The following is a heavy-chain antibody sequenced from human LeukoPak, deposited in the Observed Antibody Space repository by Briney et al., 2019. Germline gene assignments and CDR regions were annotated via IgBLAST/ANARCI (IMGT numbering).Heavy chain of an antibody. V-gene: IGHV3-48*03. D-gene: IGHD4-23*01. CDR3: ARDYGGSSPFDY. CDR1: GFTFSSYE. CDR2: ISSSGSTI. J-gene: IGHJ4*02. Sequence: GGSLRLSCAASGFTFSSYEMHWVRQAPGKGLEWVSYISSSGSTIYYADSVKGQFTISRDNAKNSLYLQMDSLRAEDTVVYYRARDYGGSSPFDYWGQGTLVTVSS.